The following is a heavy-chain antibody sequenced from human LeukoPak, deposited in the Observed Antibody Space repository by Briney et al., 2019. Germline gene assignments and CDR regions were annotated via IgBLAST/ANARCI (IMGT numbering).Heavy chain of an antibody. CDR2: INHSGST. CDR3: TKSDGYGLIRI. Sequence: TTSETLSLTCAVYGGSFSGYYWSWIRQPPGKGLEWIGEINHSGSTNYNPSLKSRVTISLDTSKNQFSLKVISMTAADTAAYYCTKSDGYGLIRICGRGTMVTVSS. CDR1: GGSFSGYY. J-gene: IGHJ3*02. V-gene: IGHV4-34*03. D-gene: IGHD3-10*01.